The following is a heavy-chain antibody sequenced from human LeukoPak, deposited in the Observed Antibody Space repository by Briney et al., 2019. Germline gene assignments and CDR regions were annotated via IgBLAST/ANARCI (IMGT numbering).Heavy chain of an antibody. D-gene: IGHD4-17*01. CDR3: ARDPDGDYDFDY. J-gene: IGHJ4*02. CDR2: ISSSSSYI. CDR1: GFTFSSYS. V-gene: IGHV3-21*01. Sequence: GSLRLSCSASGFTFSSYSMNWVRPAPGKGLEGVSSISSSSSYIYYADSVKGRFTISRDTAKSSLYLQMNGLKIEDTAIYFCARDPDGDYDFDYWGQGTLVTVSS.